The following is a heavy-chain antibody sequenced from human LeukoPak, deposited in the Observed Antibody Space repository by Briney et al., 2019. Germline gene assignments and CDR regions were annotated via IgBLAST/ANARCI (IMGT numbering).Heavy chain of an antibody. CDR1: GFTFSTYA. CDR3: AKVIMSYCSSASCYSFDY. D-gene: IGHD2-2*01. Sequence: GGSLRLSCAASGFTFSTYAMSWVRQAPGKGLEWVSGISVSGDTTYYVDSVKGRFTVSRHDSKNTLSLQMNSLRVEDTATYYCAKVIMSYCSSASCYSFDYWGQGTLVTVSS. V-gene: IGHV3-23*01. J-gene: IGHJ4*02. CDR2: ISVSGDTT.